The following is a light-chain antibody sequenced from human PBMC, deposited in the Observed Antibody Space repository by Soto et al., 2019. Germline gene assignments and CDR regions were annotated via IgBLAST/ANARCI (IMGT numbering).Light chain of an antibody. CDR2: GAS. CDR1: QSVAGN. CDR3: QQNNNWPLT. Sequence: EIVMTQSPATLSVSPGERATLSCRASQSVAGNLAGYQQKPGQDPRLLRYGASTRATGIPARFSGSGSGTEFTLTISSLQSEDFGVYYCQQNNNWPLTFGGGNKVEIK. V-gene: IGKV3-15*01. J-gene: IGKJ4*01.